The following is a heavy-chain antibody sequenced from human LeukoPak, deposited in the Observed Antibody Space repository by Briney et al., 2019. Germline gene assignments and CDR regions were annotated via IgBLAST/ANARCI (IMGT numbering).Heavy chain of an antibody. CDR1: GFTFNNYA. V-gene: IGHV3-23*01. CDR2: ISGSADTT. Sequence: GGSLRLSCAVSGFTFNNYAMSWVRQGPGKGLEWVSGISGSADTTYYADSVKDRFTISRDNSNNTLYLQMNSLRVEDTAVYYCARLTDGSGYYPLFHYWGQGTLVTVSS. CDR3: ARLTDGSGYYPLFHY. D-gene: IGHD3-22*01. J-gene: IGHJ4*02.